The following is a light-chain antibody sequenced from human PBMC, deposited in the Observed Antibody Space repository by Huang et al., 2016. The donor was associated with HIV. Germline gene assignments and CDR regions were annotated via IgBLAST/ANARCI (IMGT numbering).Light chain of an antibody. CDR3: QQYGSSPLT. Sequence: EIVLTQSPGTLSLSPGERATLPCRASQSVSSSDLAWDQQKPGQAPRLLIDGASSRATGIPDRFSGSGSGTDFTLTISRLEPEDFAVYYCQQYGSSPLTFGGGTKVEIK. J-gene: IGKJ4*01. CDR1: QSVSSSD. V-gene: IGKV3-20*01. CDR2: GAS.